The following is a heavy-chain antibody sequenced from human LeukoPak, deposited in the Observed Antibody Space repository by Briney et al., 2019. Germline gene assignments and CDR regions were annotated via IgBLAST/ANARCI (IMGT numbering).Heavy chain of an antibody. CDR3: ARAGITGTTGFDP. CDR2: ISSSSSYI. J-gene: IGHJ5*02. V-gene: IGHV3-21*01. D-gene: IGHD1-7*01. Sequence: GGSLRLSCAASGFTFSSYSMNWVRQAPGKGLEWVSSISSSSSYIYYADSVKGRFTISRDNAKNSLYLQMNSLRAEGTAVYYCARAGITGTTGFDPWGQGTLVTVSS. CDR1: GFTFSSYS.